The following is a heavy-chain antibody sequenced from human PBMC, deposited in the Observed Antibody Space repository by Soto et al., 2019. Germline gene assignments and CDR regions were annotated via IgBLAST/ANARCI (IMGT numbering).Heavy chain of an antibody. D-gene: IGHD3-22*01. J-gene: IGHJ4*02. CDR1: GYTFTSYD. CDR3: ARVGYYYDSSGYYLSFDY. V-gene: IGHV1-8*01. Sequence: ASVKVSCKASGYTFTSYDINWVRQATGQGLEWMGWMNPNSGNTGYAQKFQGRVTMTRNTSISTAYMELSSLRSEDTAVYYCARVGYYYDSSGYYLSFDYWGQGTRVTVSS. CDR2: MNPNSGNT.